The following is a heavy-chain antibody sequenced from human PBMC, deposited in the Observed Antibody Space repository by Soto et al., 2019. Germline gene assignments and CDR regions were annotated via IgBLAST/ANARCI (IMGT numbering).Heavy chain of an antibody. J-gene: IGHJ4*02. V-gene: IGHV3-23*01. CDR3: AKDYTIFGVVIITKVSRFDY. CDR1: GFTFSSYA. CDR2: ISGSGGST. Sequence: GESLKISCAASGFTFSSYAMSWVRQAPGKGLEWVSAISGSGGSTYYADSVKGRFTISRDNSKNTLYLQMNSLRAEDTAVYYCAKDYTIFGVVIITKVSRFDYWGQGTLVTVSS. D-gene: IGHD3-3*01.